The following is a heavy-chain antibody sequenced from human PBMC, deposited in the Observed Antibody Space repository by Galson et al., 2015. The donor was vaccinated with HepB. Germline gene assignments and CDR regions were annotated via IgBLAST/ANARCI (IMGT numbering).Heavy chain of an antibody. CDR3: ARGPLVGYSSSWYST. D-gene: IGHD6-13*01. V-gene: IGHV1-3*01. CDR1: GFTFTRHF. Sequence: SVKVSCKASGFTFTRHFIHWVRQAPGQRLEWLGWINADNGETKYSERTRDRVTITRDTSATTAFMELRSLKSEDTALYYCARGPLVGYSSSWYSTWGQGTLVTVPS. CDR2: INADNGET. J-gene: IGHJ5*02.